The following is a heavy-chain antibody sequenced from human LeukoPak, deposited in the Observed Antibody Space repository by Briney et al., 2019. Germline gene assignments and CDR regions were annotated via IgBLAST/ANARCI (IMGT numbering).Heavy chain of an antibody. J-gene: IGHJ4*02. CDR1: GGSISSYY. Sequence: PSETLSLTCTVSGGSISSYYWSWIRQPPGKGLEWIGEIYHSGSTNYNPSLKSRVTISVDKSKNQFSLKLSSVTAADTAVYYCARTTVTTWRYYFNYWGQGTLVTVSS. CDR2: IYHSGST. D-gene: IGHD4-17*01. CDR3: ARTTVTTWRYYFNY. V-gene: IGHV4-59*12.